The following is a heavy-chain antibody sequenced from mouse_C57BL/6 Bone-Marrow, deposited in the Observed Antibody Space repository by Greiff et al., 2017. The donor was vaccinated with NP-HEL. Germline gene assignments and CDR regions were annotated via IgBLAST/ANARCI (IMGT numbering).Heavy chain of an antibody. CDR2: ISSGGSYT. J-gene: IGHJ4*01. Sequence: EVQLQESGGDLVKPGGSLKLSCAASGFTFSSYGMSWVRQTPDKRLEWVATISSGGSYTYYPDSVKGRFTISRDNAKNTLYLQMSSLKSEDTAMYYCARGGAMDYWGQGNSVTVSS. CDR3: ARGGAMDY. V-gene: IGHV5-6*01. CDR1: GFTFSSYG.